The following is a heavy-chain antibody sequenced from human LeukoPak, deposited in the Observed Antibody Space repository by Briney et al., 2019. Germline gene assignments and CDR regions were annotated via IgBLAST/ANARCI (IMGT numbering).Heavy chain of an antibody. J-gene: IGHJ5*02. CDR3: AKDSETLWFGELLRGRNWLTP. Sequence: PGRSLRLSCAASGFTFSSYGMHWVRQAPGKGLEWVAVISYDGSNKYYADSVKGRFTISRDNSKNTLYLQMNSLRAEDTAVYYCAKDSETLWFGELLRGRNWLTPGAREPWSPSPQ. V-gene: IGHV3-30*18. CDR1: GFTFSSYG. CDR2: ISYDGSNK. D-gene: IGHD3-10*01.